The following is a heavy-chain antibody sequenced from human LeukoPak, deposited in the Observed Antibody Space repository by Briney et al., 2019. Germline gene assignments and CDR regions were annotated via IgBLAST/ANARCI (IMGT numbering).Heavy chain of an antibody. V-gene: IGHV3-15*01. CDR2: IKSKTDGGTT. Sequence: PGGSLRLSCAASGFTFSNAWMSWVRQAPGKGLEWVGRIKSKTDGGTTDYATPVKGRFTISRDDSKNTLYLRMNSLKTEDTALYYCTTDSQRRGYSGYDTLAFDIWGQGTMVTVSS. CDR1: GFTFSNAW. D-gene: IGHD5-12*01. J-gene: IGHJ3*02. CDR3: TTDSQRRGYSGYDTLAFDI.